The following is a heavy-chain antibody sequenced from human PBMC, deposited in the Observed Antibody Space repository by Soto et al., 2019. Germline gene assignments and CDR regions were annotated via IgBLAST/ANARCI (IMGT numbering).Heavy chain of an antibody. CDR1: GGSIGSGGYY. Sequence: PSETLSLTCTVSGGSIGSGGYYWSWIRQHPGKGLEWIGYIYYSGSTYYNPSLKSRVTISVDTSKNQFSLKLSSVTAADTAVYYCARDLADSNYGPYNYYYGMDVWGQGTTVTVSS. J-gene: IGHJ6*02. CDR2: IYYSGST. V-gene: IGHV4-31*03. D-gene: IGHD4-4*01. CDR3: ARDLADSNYGPYNYYYGMDV.